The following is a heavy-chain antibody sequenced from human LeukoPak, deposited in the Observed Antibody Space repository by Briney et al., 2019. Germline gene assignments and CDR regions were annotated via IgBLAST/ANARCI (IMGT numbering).Heavy chain of an antibody. J-gene: IGHJ4*02. CDR3: AKAGDCSGGSCYSEGTGLMVY. Sequence: GGSLRLSCAASGFTFSSHAMNWVRQAPGKGLEWVSYISISSSSVYYADSVKGRFTISRDNSKNTLCLQMNSLRAEDTAVYYCAKAGDCSGGSCYSEGTGLMVYWGQGTLVTVSS. V-gene: IGHV3-48*01. D-gene: IGHD2-15*01. CDR1: GFTFSSHA. CDR2: ISISSSSV.